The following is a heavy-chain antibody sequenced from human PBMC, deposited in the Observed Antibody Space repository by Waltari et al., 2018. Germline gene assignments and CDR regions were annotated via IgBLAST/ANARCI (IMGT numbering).Heavy chain of an antibody. CDR1: GGSISSYY. D-gene: IGHD5-18*01. CDR3: ARKGLFRIQP. Sequence: QVQLQESGPGLVKPSETLSLTCTVSGGSISSYYWSWIRQPPGKGLEWIGYIYYSGSTNYNPSLKRRVTISVDTSKNQFSLKLSSVTAADTAVYYCARKGLFRIQPWGQGTLVTVSS. V-gene: IGHV4-59*01. CDR2: IYYSGST. J-gene: IGHJ5*02.